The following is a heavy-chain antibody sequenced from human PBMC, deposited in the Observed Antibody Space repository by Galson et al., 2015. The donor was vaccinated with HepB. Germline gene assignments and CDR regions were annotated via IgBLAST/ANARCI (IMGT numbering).Heavy chain of an antibody. Sequence: SVKVSCKASGYTFTSYGISWVRQAPGQGLEWMGGIIPIFGIANYAQKFQGRVTITADESTSTAYMELSSLRSEDTAVYYCARVVGSYRNYFHMLPRGGMDVWGQGTTVTVSS. CDR1: GYTFTSYG. D-gene: IGHD2/OR15-2a*01. J-gene: IGHJ6*02. CDR2: IIPIFGIA. CDR3: ARVVGSYRNYFHMLPRGGMDV. V-gene: IGHV1-69*13.